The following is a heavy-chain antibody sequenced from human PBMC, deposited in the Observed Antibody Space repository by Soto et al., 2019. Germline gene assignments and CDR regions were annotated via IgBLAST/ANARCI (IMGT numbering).Heavy chain of an antibody. CDR1: GYTFTSYD. CDR2: ISAYNGNT. Sequence: QVQLVQSGAEVKKPGASVKVSCKASGYTFTSYDIRWVRQAPGQGLEWMGWISAYNGNTNYAQKLQDRGTMTTDTATSTAYMELRSLRSDDTAVYYCAREGGTMGAGWFDPWGQGTLVTVSS. D-gene: IGHD3-10*01. J-gene: IGHJ5*02. CDR3: AREGGTMGAGWFDP. V-gene: IGHV1-18*01.